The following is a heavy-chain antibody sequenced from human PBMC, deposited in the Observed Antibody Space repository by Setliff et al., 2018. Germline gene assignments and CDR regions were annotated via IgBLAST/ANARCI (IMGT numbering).Heavy chain of an antibody. D-gene: IGHD2-15*01. CDR1: GGSISTYY. Sequence: SETLSLTCTVSGGSISTYYWSWIRQSPGKGLEWIGYVYYSGSATYNPSLKSRVTISVDTSKNQFSLKVRSVTAADTAVYYCARQYCSGGTCYFDYWGQGALVTVSS. CDR2: VYYSGSA. J-gene: IGHJ4*02. V-gene: IGHV4-59*01. CDR3: ARQYCSGGTCYFDY.